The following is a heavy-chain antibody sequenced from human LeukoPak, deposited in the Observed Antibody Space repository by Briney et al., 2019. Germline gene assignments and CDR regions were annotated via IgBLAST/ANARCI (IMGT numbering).Heavy chain of an antibody. D-gene: IGHD6-13*01. CDR2: IKQDGSEK. CDR3: ARDGTAAAEDY. V-gene: IGHV3-7*01. CDR1: GFTFSNYW. Sequence: PGGSLRLSCAASGFTFSNYWMSWVRQAPGKGLEWVANIKQDGSEKYYVDSVKGRFTISRDNAKNSLYLQMNSLRAEDTAVYYCARDGTAAAEDYWGQGTLVTVSS. J-gene: IGHJ4*02.